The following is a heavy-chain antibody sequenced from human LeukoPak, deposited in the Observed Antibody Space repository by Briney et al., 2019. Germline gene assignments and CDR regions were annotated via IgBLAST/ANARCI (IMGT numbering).Heavy chain of an antibody. Sequence: SQTLSLTCAISGDSVSSNSVNWNWIRQSPSRGLEWLGSTYYRSTLYNDYAVSVRRRITVNPDPSKNQFSLHLNSVTPEDTAVYCCARRLTQYDCFDPWGQGILVTVSS. CDR1: GDSVSSNSVN. CDR3: ARRLTQYDCFDP. V-gene: IGHV6-1*01. J-gene: IGHJ5*02. D-gene: IGHD2-2*01. CDR2: TYYRSTLYN.